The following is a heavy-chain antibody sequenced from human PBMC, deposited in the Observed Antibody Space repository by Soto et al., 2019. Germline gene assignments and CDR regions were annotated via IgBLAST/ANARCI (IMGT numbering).Heavy chain of an antibody. V-gene: IGHV4-39*01. CDR1: GGSISSSSYY. D-gene: IGHD6-6*01. CDR3: ARHLRGQLEGYYFDY. Sequence: SETLSLTCTVSGGSISSSSYYWGWIRQPPGKGLEWIGSIYYSGSTYYNPSLKSRVTISVDTSKNQFSLKLSSVTAADTAVYYCARHLRGQLEGYYFDYWGQGTLVTVSS. J-gene: IGHJ4*02. CDR2: IYYSGST.